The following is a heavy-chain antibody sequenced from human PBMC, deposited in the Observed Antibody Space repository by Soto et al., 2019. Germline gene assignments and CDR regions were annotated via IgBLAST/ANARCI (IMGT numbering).Heavy chain of an antibody. J-gene: IGHJ6*02. CDR3: ARSQGSSTSLEIYYYYYYGMDV. D-gene: IGHD2-2*01. CDR2: IIPISGTA. Sequence: QVQLVQSGAEVKTPGSSVKVSCKASGGTFSSYAISWVRQAPGQGLEWMGGIIPISGTANYAQKFQGRVTITADESTSPAYMELSSLRSEDTAVYYCARSQGSSTSLEIYYYYYYGMDVWGQGTTVTVSS. V-gene: IGHV1-69*01. CDR1: GGTFSSYA.